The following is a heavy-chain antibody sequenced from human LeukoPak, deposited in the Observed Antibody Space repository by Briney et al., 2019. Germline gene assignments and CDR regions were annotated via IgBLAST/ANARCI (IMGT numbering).Heavy chain of an antibody. CDR2: IYYSGST. J-gene: IGHJ5*02. Sequence: SETLCLTCTVSGGSISSGGYYWTWIRQHPEKGLEWIGYIYYSGSTYYNPSLKSRVTISVDTSKNQFSLKLSSVTAADTAVYYCARDQAYSSGVHPWGQGTLVTVSS. D-gene: IGHD6-19*01. V-gene: IGHV4-31*03. CDR1: GGSISSGGYY. CDR3: ARDQAYSSGVHP.